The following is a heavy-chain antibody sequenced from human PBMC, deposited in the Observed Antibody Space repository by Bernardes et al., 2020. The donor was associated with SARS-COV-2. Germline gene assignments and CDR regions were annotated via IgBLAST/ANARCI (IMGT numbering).Heavy chain of an antibody. J-gene: IGHJ4*02. CDR2: INHSGST. V-gene: IGHV4-34*01. CDR3: ARGRNVQEGDYIEGPSYFDY. Sequence: SETLSLSCAVYGGSFSGYYWSWIRQPPGKGLEWIGEINHSGSTNYNPSLKSRVTISVDTSKNQFSLKLSSVTAADTAVYYCARGRNVQEGDYIEGPSYFDYWGQGTLVTVSS. D-gene: IGHD4-17*01. CDR1: GGSFSGYY.